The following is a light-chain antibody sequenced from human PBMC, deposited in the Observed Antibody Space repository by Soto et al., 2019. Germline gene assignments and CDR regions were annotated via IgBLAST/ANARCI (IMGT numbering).Light chain of an antibody. CDR2: DAS. CDR3: HQYGFSPCS. J-gene: IGKJ5*01. V-gene: IGKV3-20*01. Sequence: IVLTQSPGILSWSHRERVTLSCRASQTVTNDYLAWYQQKDGQAPRLLIYDASTRATGVPDRFSGSGSGPEYTLTLTRPEPEGFAVYPCHQYGFSPCSFGQGTRLDIK. CDR1: QTVTNDY.